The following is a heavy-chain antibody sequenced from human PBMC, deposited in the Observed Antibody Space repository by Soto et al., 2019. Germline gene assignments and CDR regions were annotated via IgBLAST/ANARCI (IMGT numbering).Heavy chain of an antibody. CDR3: ARDYSGRGMDV. V-gene: IGHV1-2*02. CDR2: INPNSGGA. CDR1: GYTFTAYH. D-gene: IGHD1-26*01. Sequence: ASVKVSCKTSGYTFTAYHIHWVRQAPGQGLEWMGWINPNSGGANYAQKFEGRVTMTRDTSISTVYMELSRLGSDDTALYYCARDYSGRGMDVWGQGTTVTVSS. J-gene: IGHJ6*02.